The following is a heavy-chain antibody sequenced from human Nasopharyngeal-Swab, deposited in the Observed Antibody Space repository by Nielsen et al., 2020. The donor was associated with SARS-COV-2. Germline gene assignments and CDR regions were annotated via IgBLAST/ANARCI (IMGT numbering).Heavy chain of an antibody. Sequence: GGSLRLSCAASGFTFSSYAMHWVRQAPGKGLEWVAVISYDGSNKYYADSVKGRFTISRDNSKNTLYLQMNSLRAEDTAVYYCARENYYDSSGKAYYYYMDVWGKGTTVTVSS. D-gene: IGHD3-22*01. CDR2: ISYDGSNK. CDR1: GFTFSSYA. V-gene: IGHV3-30*04. CDR3: ARENYYDSSGKAYYYYMDV. J-gene: IGHJ6*03.